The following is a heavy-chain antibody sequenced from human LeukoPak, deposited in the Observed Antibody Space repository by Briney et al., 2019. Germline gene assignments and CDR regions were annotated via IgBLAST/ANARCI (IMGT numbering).Heavy chain of an antibody. Sequence: GGSLRLSCAASGFTVSSNYMSWVRQAPGKGLEWVSVIYSGGSTYYADSVKGRCTISRDNAKNSLYLQMNSLRAEDTAVYYCARDMDRDYYDSSGKLDYWGQGTLVTVSS. CDR3: ARDMDRDYYDSSGKLDY. D-gene: IGHD3-22*01. J-gene: IGHJ4*02. CDR2: IYSGGST. V-gene: IGHV3-66*01. CDR1: GFTVSSNY.